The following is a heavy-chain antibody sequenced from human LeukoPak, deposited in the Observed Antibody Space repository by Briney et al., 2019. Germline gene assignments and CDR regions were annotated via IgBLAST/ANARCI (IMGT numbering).Heavy chain of an antibody. CDR1: GYTFTGYY. CDR2: INPNSDGT. J-gene: IGHJ6*03. CDR3: ARDTQAKQWLVRYYYYYMDV. Sequence: GASVKVSCKASGYTFTGYYMHWVRQAPGQGLEWMGWINPNSDGTNYAQKLQGRVTMTRDTSISTAYMELSRMRSDDTAVYYCARDTQAKQWLVRYYYYYMDVWGKGTTVTISS. V-gene: IGHV1-2*02. D-gene: IGHD6-19*01.